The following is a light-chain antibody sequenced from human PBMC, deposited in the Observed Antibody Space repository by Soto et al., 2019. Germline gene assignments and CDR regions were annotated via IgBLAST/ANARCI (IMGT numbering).Light chain of an antibody. J-gene: IGKJ1*01. CDR2: GAS. Sequence: EIVMTQSPATLSVSPGERATLSCRAIKRVGGNLAGYQQKPGQAPRLLIYGASTRATGIPARFSGSGSGTEFTLTISSLQSEDFAVYYCQQYNNWPPLTFGQGTKVEIK. CDR3: QQYNNWPPLT. V-gene: IGKV3-15*01. CDR1: KRVGGN.